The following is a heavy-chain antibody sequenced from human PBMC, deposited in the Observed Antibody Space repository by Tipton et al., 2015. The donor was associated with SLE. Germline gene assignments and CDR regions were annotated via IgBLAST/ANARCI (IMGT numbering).Heavy chain of an antibody. CDR2: IYYSGST. CDR1: GGSISSHY. Sequence: TLSLTCTVSGGSISSHYWSWIRQPPGKGLEWIGYIYYSGSTNYNPSLKSRVTISVDTSKNQLSLKLSSVTAADTAAYYCARGSVTGDDYWGQGTLVTVSS. CDR3: ARGSVTGDDY. D-gene: IGHD7-27*01. J-gene: IGHJ4*02. V-gene: IGHV4-59*11.